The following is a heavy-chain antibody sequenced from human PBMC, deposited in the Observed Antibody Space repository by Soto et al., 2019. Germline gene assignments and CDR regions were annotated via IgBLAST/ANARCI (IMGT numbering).Heavy chain of an antibody. CDR3: ARTDIVVVPAAIGAVAGHFDY. J-gene: IGHJ4*02. D-gene: IGHD2-2*02. CDR2: ISGSGGST. V-gene: IGHV3-23*01. CDR1: GFTFSSYA. Sequence: PGGSLSLSCAASGFTFSSYAMSWVRQAPGKGLEWVSAISGSGGSTYYADSVKGRFTISRDNSKNTLYLQMNSLRAEDTAVYYCARTDIVVVPAAIGAVAGHFDYWGQGTLVTVSS.